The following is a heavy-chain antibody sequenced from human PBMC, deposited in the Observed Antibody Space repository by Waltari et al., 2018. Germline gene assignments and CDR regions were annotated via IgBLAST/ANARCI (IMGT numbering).Heavy chain of an antibody. CDR3: TSRQRTFDY. V-gene: IGHV3-73*02. J-gene: IGHJ4*02. D-gene: IGHD6-25*01. CDR2: IRSKANSYAT. Sequence: EVQLVESGGGLVQPGGSLKLSCAASGLTFSGSAMHWVRQASGKGLEWVGRIRSKANSYATAYAASVKGRFTISRDDSKNTAYLQMNSLKTEDTAVYYCTSRQRTFDYWGQGTLVTVSS. CDR1: GLTFSGSA.